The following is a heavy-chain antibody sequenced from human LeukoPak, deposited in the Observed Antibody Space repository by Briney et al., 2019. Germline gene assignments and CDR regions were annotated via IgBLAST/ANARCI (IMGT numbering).Heavy chain of an antibody. CDR2: IDLSGSTL. CDR3: ARERVPAALIH. V-gene: IGHV3-48*04. CDR1: GFTFSSYT. D-gene: IGHD2-2*01. J-gene: IGHJ4*02. Sequence: GGSLRLSCAASGFTFSSYTMNWVRQAPGKGLEWVSYIDLSGSTLYYVDSVKGRFTISRDNAKNSLYLQMNSLRAEDTAVYYCARERVPAALIHWGQGTLVTVSS.